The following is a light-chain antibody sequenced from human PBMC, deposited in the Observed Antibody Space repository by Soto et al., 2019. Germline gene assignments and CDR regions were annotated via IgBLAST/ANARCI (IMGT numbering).Light chain of an antibody. J-gene: IGKJ4*01. CDR3: QQYNDWPPQLT. CDR2: GAS. Sequence: EIVMTQSPATLSVSVGERATLSCRASQTVSRKLAWYQQKPGQAPRLLIYGASTRATGIPARFTGSGSGTEFTLTISSLQSEDFAVYYCQQYNDWPPQLTFGGGTKVEFK. CDR1: QTVSRK. V-gene: IGKV3-15*01.